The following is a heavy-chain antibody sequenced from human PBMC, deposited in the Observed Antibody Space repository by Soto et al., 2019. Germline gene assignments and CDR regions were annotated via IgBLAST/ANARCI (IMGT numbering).Heavy chain of an antibody. D-gene: IGHD3-22*01. CDR2: IDPSDSQT. CDR3: ARQIYDSDTGPNFQYYFDS. J-gene: IGHJ4*02. V-gene: IGHV5-10-1*01. Sequence: GESLKISCKGSGYSFAGYWITWVRQKPGKGLEWMGRIDPSDSQTYYSPSFRGHVTISATKSTTTVFLQWNSLRASDTAMYYCARQIYDSDTGPNFQYYFDSWGQGTPVTVSS. CDR1: GYSFAGYW.